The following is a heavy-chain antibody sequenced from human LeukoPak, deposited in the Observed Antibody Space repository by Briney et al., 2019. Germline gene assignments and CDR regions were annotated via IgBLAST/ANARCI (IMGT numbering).Heavy chain of an antibody. CDR2: IYYSGST. J-gene: IGHJ3*02. V-gene: IGHV4-39*07. CDR3: ARELRGDHAFDI. D-gene: IGHD3-16*01. CDR1: GGSISSSSYY. Sequence: SETLSLTCTVSGGSISSSSYYWGWIRQPPGKGLEWIGSIYYSGSTYYNPSLKSRVTISVDRSKNQFSLKLSSVTAADTAVYYCARELRGDHAFDIWGQGTMVTVSS.